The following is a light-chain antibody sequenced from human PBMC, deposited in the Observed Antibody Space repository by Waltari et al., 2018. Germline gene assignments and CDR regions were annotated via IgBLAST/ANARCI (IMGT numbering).Light chain of an antibody. CDR1: QSVFFTSIDKHY. CDR3: HQYYTTPRT. CDR2: WAS. Sequence: DIVMTQSPDFLAVSLGERATINCRSSQSVFFTSIDKHYLAWFQQKPGQSPKLLIYWASTRRSGVPDRFSGSGSGTEFSLTIDNLQAEDVAVYYCHQYYTTPRTFGQGTKLEIK. J-gene: IGKJ2*01. V-gene: IGKV4-1*01.